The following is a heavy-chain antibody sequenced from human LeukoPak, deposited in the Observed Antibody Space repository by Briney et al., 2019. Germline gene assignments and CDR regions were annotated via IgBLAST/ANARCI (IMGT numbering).Heavy chain of an antibody. J-gene: IGHJ4*02. CDR2: IKQDGSEK. V-gene: IGHV3-7*03. CDR3: ARDPNQYYDILTGPGTHFDY. CDR1: GFTFSSYW. Sequence: GGSLRLSCAASGFTFSSYWMSWVRQAPGKGLEWVANIKQDGSEKYYVDSVKGRFTISRDNAKNSLYLQMNSLRVEDTAVYYCARDPNQYYDILTGPGTHFDYWGQGTLVTVSS. D-gene: IGHD3-9*01.